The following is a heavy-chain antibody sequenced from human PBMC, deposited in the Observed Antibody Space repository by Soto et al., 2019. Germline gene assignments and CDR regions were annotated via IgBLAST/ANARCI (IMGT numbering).Heavy chain of an antibody. CDR3: ARDSPGSGYYYIHFDY. CDR1: GGSIISYY. D-gene: IGHD3-22*01. CDR2: IYTSGST. J-gene: IGHJ4*02. V-gene: IGHV4-4*07. Sequence: SETLSLTCTVSGGSIISYYWSWMRQPAGKGLEWIGRIYTSGSTNYNPSLKSRVTMSVDTSKNQFSLKLSSVTAADTAVYYCARDSPGSGYYYIHFDYWGQGTLVTVSS.